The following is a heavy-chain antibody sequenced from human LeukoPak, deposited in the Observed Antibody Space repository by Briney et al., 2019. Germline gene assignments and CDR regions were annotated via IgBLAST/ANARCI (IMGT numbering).Heavy chain of an antibody. CDR1: GFTFSSNY. Sequence: GGSLRLSCAASGFTFSSNYMSWVRQAPGKGLEWVSVIYSGGSTYYADSVRGRFTISRDNSKNKLYLQMNSLRAEDTAVYYCARGYGAELWSGYPVDYWGQGTLVTVSS. V-gene: IGHV3-53*01. CDR3: ARGYGAELWSGYPVDY. J-gene: IGHJ4*02. D-gene: IGHD3-3*01. CDR2: IYSGGST.